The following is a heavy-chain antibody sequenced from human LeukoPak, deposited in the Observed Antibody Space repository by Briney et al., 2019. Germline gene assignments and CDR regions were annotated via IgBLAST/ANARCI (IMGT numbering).Heavy chain of an antibody. D-gene: IGHD2-2*01. CDR3: ASEYCSSISCYFD. Sequence: GGSLRLSCAASGFTFSNYYMSWIRQAPGKGLEWVSYISSSGTTIFYADSVKGRFTVSRDNFNNSLYLQMNSLRAEDTAVYYCASEYCSSISCYFDWGQGSLVTVSS. CDR2: ISSSGTTI. CDR1: GFTFSNYY. V-gene: IGHV3-11*04. J-gene: IGHJ4*02.